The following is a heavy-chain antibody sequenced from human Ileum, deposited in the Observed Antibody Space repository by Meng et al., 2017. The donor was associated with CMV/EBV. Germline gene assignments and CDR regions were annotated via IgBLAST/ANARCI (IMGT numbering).Heavy chain of an antibody. D-gene: IGHD3-9*01. CDR2: ISAYNGNT. CDR1: GYTFTSYG. CDR3: ARVDYDILTGYDYYYYGMDV. J-gene: IGHJ6*02. V-gene: IGHV1-18*01. Sequence: ASVKVSCKASGYTFTSYGISWVRQAPGQGLEWMGWISAYNGNTNYAQKLQGRVTMTTDTSTSTAYMELRSLRSDDTAVYYCARVDYDILTGYDYYYYGMDVWGQGNTVTVSS.